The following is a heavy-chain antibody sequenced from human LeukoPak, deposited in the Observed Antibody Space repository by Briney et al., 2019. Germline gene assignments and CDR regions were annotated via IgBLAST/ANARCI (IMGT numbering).Heavy chain of an antibody. CDR1: GGSISSSSYY. CDR3: ARDFLSSGPGY. D-gene: IGHD3-22*01. J-gene: IGHJ4*02. V-gene: IGHV4-39*02. CDR2: IYYSGST. Sequence: SETLSLTCTVSGGSISSSSYYWGWIRQPPGKGLEWIGSIYYSGSTYYNPSLKSRVTISVDTSKNQFSLKLSSVTAADTAVYYCARDFLSSGPGYWGQGTLVTVSS.